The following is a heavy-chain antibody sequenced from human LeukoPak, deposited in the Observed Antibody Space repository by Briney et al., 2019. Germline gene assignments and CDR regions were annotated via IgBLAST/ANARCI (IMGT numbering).Heavy chain of an antibody. CDR3: ARALRGFAEYYYYYYMDV. CDR1: GGSISSSSYY. CDR2: IYYSGST. V-gene: IGHV4-39*07. J-gene: IGHJ6*03. Sequence: SETLSLTCTVSGGSISSSSYYWGWIRQPPGKGLEWIGSIYYSGSTYYNPSLKSRVTISVDTSKNQFSLKLSSVTAADTAVYYCARALRGFAEYYYYYYMDVWGKGTTVTVSS.